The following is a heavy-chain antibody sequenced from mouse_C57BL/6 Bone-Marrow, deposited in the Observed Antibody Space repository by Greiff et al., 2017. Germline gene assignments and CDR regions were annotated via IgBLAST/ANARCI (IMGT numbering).Heavy chain of an antibody. D-gene: IGHD2-3*01. CDR2: INPNNGGT. CDR3: ARGRWLLLWYFDV. CDR1: GYTFTDYN. V-gene: IGHV1-18*01. J-gene: IGHJ1*03. Sequence: EVQVVESGPELVKPGASVKIPCKASGYTFTDYNMDWVKQSHGKSLEWIGDINPNNGGTIYNQKFKGKATLTVDKSSSTAYMELRSLTSEDTAVYYCARGRWLLLWYFDVWGTGTTVTVSS.